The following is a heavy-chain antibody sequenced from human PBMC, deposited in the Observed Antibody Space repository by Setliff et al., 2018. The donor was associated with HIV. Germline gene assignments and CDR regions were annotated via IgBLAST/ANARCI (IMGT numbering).Heavy chain of an antibody. CDR2: TKNKDNSFTT. J-gene: IGHJ4*02. CDR1: GFTFSDHY. CDR3: ARHSTDPWSLLDY. V-gene: IGHV3-72*01. Sequence: GGSLRLSCAASGFTFSDHYMDWVRQAPGKGLEWVGRTKNKDNSFTTEYAASVKGRFTISRDDSKNSLSLHMNSLKTEDTAVYYCARHSTDPWSLLDYWGQGTLVTVSS. D-gene: IGHD4-4*01.